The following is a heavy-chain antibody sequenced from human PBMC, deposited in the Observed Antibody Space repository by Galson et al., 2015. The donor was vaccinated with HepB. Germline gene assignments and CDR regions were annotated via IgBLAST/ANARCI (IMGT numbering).Heavy chain of an antibody. CDR1: GYTFTGYY. CDR2: INPNSGGT. V-gene: IGHV1-2*02. Sequence: SVKVSCKASGYTFTGYYMHWVRQAPGQGLEWMGWINPNSGGTNYAQKFQGRVTMTRDTSISTAYMELSRLRSDDTAVYYCARAQDIVLMVYAPAAVAFDYWGQGTLVTVSS. J-gene: IGHJ4*02. CDR3: ARAQDIVLMVYAPAAVAFDY. D-gene: IGHD2-8*01.